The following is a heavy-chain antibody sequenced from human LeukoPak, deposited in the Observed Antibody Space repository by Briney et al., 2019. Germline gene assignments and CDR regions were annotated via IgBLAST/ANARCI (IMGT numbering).Heavy chain of an antibody. CDR2: IKEDGTEK. CDR1: GLTFSNYW. J-gene: IGHJ4*02. Sequence: GGSLRLSCAASGLTFSNYWMTWVRQSPGKGLEWVANIKEDGTEKYHLDSVKGRFTIPRDNAKNSLYLQMNSLRAEDTALYYCARGWAAIDYWGQGTLVTVSS. V-gene: IGHV3-7*04. CDR3: ARGWAAIDY. D-gene: IGHD5-18*01.